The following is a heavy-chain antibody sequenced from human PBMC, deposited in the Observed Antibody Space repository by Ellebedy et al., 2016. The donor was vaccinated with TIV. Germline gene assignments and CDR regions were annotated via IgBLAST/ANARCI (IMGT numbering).Heavy chain of an antibody. CDR1: GYTFTAYW. Sequence: GESLKISXKTSGYTFTAYWIAWVRQMPGKGLEWMGRIHPGDSETTYSPSFQDQVTISVDKSIRTAYLQWSSLKASDTAMYYCAIWTRSSAWYYFDYWGQGTLVTVSS. V-gene: IGHV5-51*01. D-gene: IGHD6-19*01. CDR3: AIWTRSSAWYYFDY. J-gene: IGHJ4*02. CDR2: IHPGDSET.